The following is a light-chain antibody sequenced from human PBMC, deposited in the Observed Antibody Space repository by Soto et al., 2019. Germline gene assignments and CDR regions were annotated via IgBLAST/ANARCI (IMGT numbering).Light chain of an antibody. J-gene: IGKJ1*01. V-gene: IGKV1-39*01. CDR1: QSIGIS. Sequence: DIQMTQSPSSLSASVGDGVTITCRASQSIGISLNWYQQRPGKAPKLLVFAASSLQSGVPSRFSGSGSGTDFTLTISSLHPEDFATYYCQQSYGSPTWTFGQGTKVEIK. CDR2: AAS. CDR3: QQSYGSPTWT.